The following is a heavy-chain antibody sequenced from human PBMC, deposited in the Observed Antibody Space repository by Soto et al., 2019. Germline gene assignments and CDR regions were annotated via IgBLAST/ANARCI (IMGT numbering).Heavy chain of an antibody. J-gene: IGHJ3*02. CDR3: PRVNRVTCDAFDI. D-gene: IGHD2-21*02. V-gene: IGHV3-7*01. Sequence: EVQLVESGGGLVQPGGSLRLSCAVSGFTFSTYWMTWVRQSPGQGLEWVARIKQDEGDKKYVYSVKGRFTTSRDNAKNSRYLQMNSLRVEDTAVYYCPRVNRVTCDAFDIWGKGTVVTVSS. CDR1: GFTFSTYW. CDR2: IKQDEGDK.